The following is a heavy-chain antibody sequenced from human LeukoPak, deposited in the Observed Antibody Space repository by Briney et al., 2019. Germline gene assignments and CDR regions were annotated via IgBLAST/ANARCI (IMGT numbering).Heavy chain of an antibody. J-gene: IGHJ4*02. CDR1: GYTFTGYY. D-gene: IGHD2-2*01. CDR2: INPNSGGT. CDR3: ARDTSIVVAPSLDY. Sequence: ASVKVSCKASGYTFTGYYMHWVRQAPGQGLEWMGWINPNSGGTNYAQKFQGRVTMTRDTSISTAYMELSRLRSDDTAVYYCARDTSIVVAPSLDYWGQGTRVTVSS. V-gene: IGHV1-2*02.